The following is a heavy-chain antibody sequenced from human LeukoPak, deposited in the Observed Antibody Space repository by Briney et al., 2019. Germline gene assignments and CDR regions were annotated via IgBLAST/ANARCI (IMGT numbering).Heavy chain of an antibody. V-gene: IGHV3-53*01. J-gene: IGHJ3*02. Sequence: GGSLRLTCAASGFTVSSNYMSWVRQAPGKGLEWVSVIYSGGSTYYADSVKGRFTISRDNSKNTLYLQMNSLRAEDTAVYYCARDILSQGPDAFDIWGQGTMVTVSS. D-gene: IGHD2/OR15-2a*01. CDR2: IYSGGST. CDR3: ARDILSQGPDAFDI. CDR1: GFTVSSNY.